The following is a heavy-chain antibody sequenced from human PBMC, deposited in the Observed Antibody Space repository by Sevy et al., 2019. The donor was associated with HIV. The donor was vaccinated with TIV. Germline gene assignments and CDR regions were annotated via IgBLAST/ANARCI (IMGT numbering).Heavy chain of an antibody. CDR1: GFTFSDYY. V-gene: IGHV3-11*01. CDR3: ARGGELEQLVKAFWFDP. D-gene: IGHD6-6*01. J-gene: IGHJ5*02. Sequence: GGSLRLSCAASGFTFSDYYMSWIRQAPGKGLEWVSYISSSGSTIYYADSVKGRFTISRDNAENSLYLQMNSLRAEDTAVYYCARGGELEQLVKAFWFDPWGQGTLVTVSS. CDR2: ISSSGSTI.